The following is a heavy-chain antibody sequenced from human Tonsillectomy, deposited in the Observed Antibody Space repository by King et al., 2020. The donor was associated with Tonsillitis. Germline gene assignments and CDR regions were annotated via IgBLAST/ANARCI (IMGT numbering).Heavy chain of an antibody. J-gene: IGHJ3*02. Sequence: VQLVESGAEVKKAGESLKISCKGSGYSFTSNWIAWVRQMPGKGLEWMGIIYPGDSDTRYSPSFQGQVTISVDKAISPAYLQWSSLKASDTAMYYCARQITGTFDAFDIWGQGTRVTVSS. CDR2: IYPGDSDT. V-gene: IGHV5-51*01. D-gene: IGHD1-20*01. CDR1: GYSFTSNW. CDR3: ARQITGTFDAFDI.